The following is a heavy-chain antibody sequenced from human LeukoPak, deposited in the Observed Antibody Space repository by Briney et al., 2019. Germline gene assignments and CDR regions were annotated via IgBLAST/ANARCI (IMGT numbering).Heavy chain of an antibody. CDR1: GVSFSDNY. CDR2: INHSGST. J-gene: IGHJ3*02. Sequence: PSETLSLTCAVHGVSFSDNYWNWIRQPPGKGLEWIGEINHSGSTNYNPSLKSRATISVDTSKNQFSLKLSSATTADTAVYYCARHFFVSVAGIISLPFYAFDIWGQGTMVTVSS. D-gene: IGHD6-19*01. V-gene: IGHV4-34*01. CDR3: ARHFFVSVAGIISLPFYAFDI.